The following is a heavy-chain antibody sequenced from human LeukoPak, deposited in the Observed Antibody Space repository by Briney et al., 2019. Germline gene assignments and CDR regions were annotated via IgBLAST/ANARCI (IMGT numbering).Heavy chain of an antibody. CDR2: INHSGST. J-gene: IGHJ4*02. CDR1: GGSFSGYY. Sequence: SETLSLTCAVYGGSFSGYYWSWIRQPPGKGLEWIGEINHSGSTNYNPSLKSRVTISVDTSKNQFSLKLSSVTAADTAVYYCARGPYDYVWGSYRPLTFDYWGQGTLVTVSS. D-gene: IGHD3-16*02. V-gene: IGHV4-34*01. CDR3: ARGPYDYVWGSYRPLTFDY.